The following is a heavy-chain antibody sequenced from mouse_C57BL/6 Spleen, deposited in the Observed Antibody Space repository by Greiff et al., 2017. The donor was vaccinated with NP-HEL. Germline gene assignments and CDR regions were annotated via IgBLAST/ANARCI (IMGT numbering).Heavy chain of an antibody. CDR3: ARPHYDYGSSYNWYFDV. J-gene: IGHJ1*03. Sequence: VQLQQSGPELVKPGASVKMSCKASGYTFTDYNMHWVKQSHGKSLEWIGYINPNNGGTSYNQKFKGKATLTVNKSSSTAYMELRSLTSEDSAVYYCARPHYDYGSSYNWYFDVWGTGTTVTVSS. V-gene: IGHV1-22*01. D-gene: IGHD1-1*01. CDR2: INPNNGGT. CDR1: GYTFTDYN.